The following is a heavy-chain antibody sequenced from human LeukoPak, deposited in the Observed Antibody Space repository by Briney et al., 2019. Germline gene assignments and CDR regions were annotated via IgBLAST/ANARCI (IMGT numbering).Heavy chain of an antibody. CDR2: IYYSGST. Sequence: PSETLSLTCTVSGGSISSGGYYWSWIRQPPGKGLEWIGYIYYSGSTNYNPSLKSRVTISVDTSKNQFSLRLSSVTAADTAVYYCARVGTGVPAAIHYYYYYMDVWGKGTTVTVSS. CDR1: GGSISSGGYY. D-gene: IGHD2-2*01. CDR3: ARVGTGVPAAIHYYYYYMDV. V-gene: IGHV4-61*08. J-gene: IGHJ6*03.